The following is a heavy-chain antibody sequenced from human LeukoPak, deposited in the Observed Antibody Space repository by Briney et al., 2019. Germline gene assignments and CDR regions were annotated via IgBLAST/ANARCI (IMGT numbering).Heavy chain of an antibody. CDR3: ATAEDLSDP. V-gene: IGHV3-11*06. Sequence: AGGSLRLSCAASGFTISDYYMSWIREAPGEWLEWVSYISSSSSYTNYADSVKGRFTISRDNAKNSLYLQMNSLRAEDTAVYYCATAEDLSDPWGQGTLVTVSS. J-gene: IGHJ5*02. D-gene: IGHD1-14*01. CDR2: ISSSSSYT. CDR1: GFTISDYY.